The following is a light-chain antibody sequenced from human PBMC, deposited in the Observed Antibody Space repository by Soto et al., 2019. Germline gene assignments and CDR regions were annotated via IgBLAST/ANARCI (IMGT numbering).Light chain of an antibody. V-gene: IGKV3-20*01. CDR1: QSVSSNN. Sequence: ERVMTQSPVTLSVSPGESVTLSCRASQSVSSNNLVWYQQKPGQAPRLLIYGASYRAAGIPDRFSGSGSGTDFTLTISRLEPEDFAVYYCQQYGSSPITFGQGTRLEIK. CDR2: GAS. CDR3: QQYGSSPIT. J-gene: IGKJ5*01.